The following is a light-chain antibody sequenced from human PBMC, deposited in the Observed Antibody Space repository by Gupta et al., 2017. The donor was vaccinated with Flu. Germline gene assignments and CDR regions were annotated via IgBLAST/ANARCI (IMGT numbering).Light chain of an antibody. V-gene: IGKV1-5*03. Sequence: QMMQSPSTLSASVGDRVTITCRASQTISNSLAWYQQKRGTAPNLLIYKASTLERGVPSRFSGSGSGTEFTLTISSLQADDFATYYCQQYKSDLTFGQGTKVEVK. CDR1: QTISNS. J-gene: IGKJ1*01. CDR3: QQYKSDLT. CDR2: KAS.